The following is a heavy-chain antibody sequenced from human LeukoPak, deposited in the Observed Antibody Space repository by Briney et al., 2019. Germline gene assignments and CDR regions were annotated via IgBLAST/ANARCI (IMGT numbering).Heavy chain of an antibody. J-gene: IGHJ4*02. CDR1: GGSISSGDYY. CDR3: ARVTVRGVIRFYFDC. Sequence: PSVTLSLTCSVSGGSISSGDYYWSWIRQPPGKGLEWIGYIYYSGSTDYNPSLKSRISISADTSKNQFSLKLTSVTAADTAVYYCARVTVRGVIRFYFDCWGQGTLVTVSS. CDR2: IYYSGST. V-gene: IGHV4-30-4*01. D-gene: IGHD3-10*01.